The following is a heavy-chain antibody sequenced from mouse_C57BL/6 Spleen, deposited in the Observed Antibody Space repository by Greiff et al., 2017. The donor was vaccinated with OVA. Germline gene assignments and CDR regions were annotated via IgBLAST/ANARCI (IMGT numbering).Heavy chain of an antibody. CDR2: ISSGGDYI. CDR1: GFTFSSYA. CDR3: TREAYYKGHYAMDY. Sequence: EVQRVESGEGLVKPGGSLKLSCAASGFTFSSYAMSWVRQTPEKRLEWVAYISSGGDYIYYADTVKGRFTISRDNARNTLYLQMSSLKSEDTAMYYCTREAYYKGHYAMDYWGQGTSVTVSS. J-gene: IGHJ4*01. D-gene: IGHD2-12*01. V-gene: IGHV5-9-1*02.